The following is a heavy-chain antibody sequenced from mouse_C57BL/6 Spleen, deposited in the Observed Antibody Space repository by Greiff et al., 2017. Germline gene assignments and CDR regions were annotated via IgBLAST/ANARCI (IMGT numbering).Heavy chain of an antibody. CDR2: IDPETGGT. CDR1: GYTFTDYE. D-gene: IGHD2-4*01. CDR3: TSGGNYDYDY. Sequence: QVQLQQSGAELVRPGASVTLSCKASGYTFTDYEMHWVKQTPVHGLEWIGAIDPETGGTAYSQKFKGKAILTADKSSSTAYMELRSLTSEDSAVYYCTSGGNYDYDYWGQGTTLTVSS. J-gene: IGHJ2*01. V-gene: IGHV1-15*01.